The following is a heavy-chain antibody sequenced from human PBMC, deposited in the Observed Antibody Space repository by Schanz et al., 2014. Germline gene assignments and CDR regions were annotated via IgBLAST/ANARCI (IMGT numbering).Heavy chain of an antibody. V-gene: IGHV3-72*01. J-gene: IGHJ4*02. CDR1: GFTVSSDH. CDR2: VRNKNNRYTT. D-gene: IGHD2-2*01. Sequence: EVQLVESGGGFVQPGGSLGLSCVVSGFTVSSDHMSWVRQAPGKGLEWVGRVRNKNNRYTTEYAASVKGRFTISRDDSKNSLYLQMNSLKTEDTAMYYCARRASCSRIGCPFDSWGQGTLVTVSS. CDR3: ARRASCSRIGCPFDS.